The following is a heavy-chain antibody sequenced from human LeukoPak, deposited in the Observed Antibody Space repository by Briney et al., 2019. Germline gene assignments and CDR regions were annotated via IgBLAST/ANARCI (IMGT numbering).Heavy chain of an antibody. J-gene: IGHJ6*03. CDR2: IYYSGST. Sequence: SETLSLTCAVYGGSFSSYYWSWIRQPPGKGLEWIGYIYYSGSTNYNPSLKSRVTISVDTSKNQFSLKLSSVTAADTAVYYCARDSPNMDVWGKGTTVTVSS. V-gene: IGHV4-59*01. CDR3: ARDSPNMDV. CDR1: GGSFSSYY.